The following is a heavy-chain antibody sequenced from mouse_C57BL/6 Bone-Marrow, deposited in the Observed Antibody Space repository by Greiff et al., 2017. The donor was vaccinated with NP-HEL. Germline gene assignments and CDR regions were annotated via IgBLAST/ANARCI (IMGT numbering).Heavy chain of an antibody. CDR2: IYPRSGNT. CDR3: ARKGGYYYGSTWFAY. Sequence: VQLVESGAELARPGASVKLSCKASGYTFTSYGISWVKQRTGQGLEWIGEIYPRSGNTYYNEKFKGKATLTADKSSSTAYMELRSLTSEDSAVYFCARKGGYYYGSTWFAYWGQGTLVTVSA. D-gene: IGHD1-1*01. CDR1: GYTFTSYG. V-gene: IGHV1-81*01. J-gene: IGHJ3*01.